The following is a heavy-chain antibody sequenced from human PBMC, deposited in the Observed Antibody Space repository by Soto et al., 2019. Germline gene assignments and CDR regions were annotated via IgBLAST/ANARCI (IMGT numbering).Heavy chain of an antibody. V-gene: IGHV4-31*03. J-gene: IGHJ4*02. Sequence: QVPLQESGPGLVKPSQTLSLTCTVSGGSISSGGYYWSWIRQHPGKGLEWIAYIYYTGTISYNPSLKCRVTISVDTSKNQFSLKLSSVTAADTAVYYCARVGIEGYYFDYWGQGTLVTVSS. D-gene: IGHD2-21*01. CDR2: IYYTGTI. CDR3: ARVGIEGYYFDY. CDR1: GGSISSGGYY.